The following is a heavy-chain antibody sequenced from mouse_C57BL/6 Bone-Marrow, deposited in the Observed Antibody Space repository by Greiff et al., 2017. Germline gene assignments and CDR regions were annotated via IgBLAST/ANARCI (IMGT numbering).Heavy chain of an antibody. V-gene: IGHV1-81*01. D-gene: IGHD1-1*01. CDR3: APSYYD. CDR1: GSTFTGYG. J-gene: IGHJ3*01. CDR2: IYPRSGNT. Sequence: VQLQQSGAELARPGASVKLSCKASGSTFTGYGISWVKQRTGLGLEWIGEIYPRSGNTYYNEKFKGKATLTADKSTSTAYMELRSLTSEDSAVYFCAPSYYDWGQGTLVTVSA.